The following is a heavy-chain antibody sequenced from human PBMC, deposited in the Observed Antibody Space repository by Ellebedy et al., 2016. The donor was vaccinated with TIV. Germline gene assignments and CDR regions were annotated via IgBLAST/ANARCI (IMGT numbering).Heavy chain of an antibody. J-gene: IGHJ2*01. V-gene: IGHV1-18*01. CDR1: GYTFTSYG. CDR2: ISAYNGNT. CDR3: ASGYSSGWYIYFDL. Sequence: ASVKVSCKASGYTFTSYGISWVRQAPGQGLEWMGWISAYNGNTNYAQKLQGRVTMTTDTSTSTAYMELSSLRSEDTAVYYCASGYSSGWYIYFDLWGRGTLVTVSS. D-gene: IGHD6-19*01.